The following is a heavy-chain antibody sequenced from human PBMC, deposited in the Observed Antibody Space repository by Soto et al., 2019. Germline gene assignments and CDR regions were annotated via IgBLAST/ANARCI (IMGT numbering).Heavy chain of an antibody. J-gene: IGHJ4*02. CDR1: GFTFTSSA. D-gene: IGHD1-7*01. CDR3: AAGISITGTLDY. Sequence: VKVSCKASGFTFTSSAVQWVRQARGQRLEWIGWIVVGSGNTNYAQKFQERVTITRDMSTSTAYMELSSLRSEDTAVYYCAAGISITGTLDYWGQGTLVTVSS. CDR2: IVVGSGNT. V-gene: IGHV1-58*01.